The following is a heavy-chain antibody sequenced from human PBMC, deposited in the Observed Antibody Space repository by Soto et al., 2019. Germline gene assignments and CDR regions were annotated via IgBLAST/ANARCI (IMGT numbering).Heavy chain of an antibody. CDR3: ARGSYYDSSGYSAWFDP. Sequence: ASVKVSCKASGGTFSSYTISWVRQAPGQGLEWMGRIIPILGIANYAQKFQGRVTITADKSTSTAYMELSSLRSEDTAVYYCARGSYYDSSGYSAWFDPWGQGTLVTVSS. CDR2: IIPILGIA. J-gene: IGHJ5*02. V-gene: IGHV1-69*02. D-gene: IGHD3-22*01. CDR1: GGTFSSYT.